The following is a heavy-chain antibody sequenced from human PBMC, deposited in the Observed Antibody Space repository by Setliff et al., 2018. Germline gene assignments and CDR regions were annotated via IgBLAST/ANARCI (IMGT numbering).Heavy chain of an antibody. J-gene: IGHJ4*01. V-gene: IGHV3-23*01. Sequence: GGSLRLSCATSGFTFREYSLTWVRQAPGKGLEWVAGINNGGVSADYTGSVKGRFTISRDNSRNTLYLQMKSLRAEDTAIYYCATSTITTYYFDYWGHGTLVTVSS. CDR2: INNGGVSA. CDR3: ATSTITTYYFDY. D-gene: IGHD4-4*01. CDR1: GFTFREYS.